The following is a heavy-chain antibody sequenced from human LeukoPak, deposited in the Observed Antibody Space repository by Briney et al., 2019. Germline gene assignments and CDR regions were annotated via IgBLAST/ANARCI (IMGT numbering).Heavy chain of an antibody. Sequence: KPSETLSLTCAVYGGSFSGYYWSWIRQHPGKGLEWIGYIYYSGSTYYNPSLKSRITISVDTSKTQFSLKLSSVTAADTAVYYCAASVAGRPGLFDYWGQGTLVTVSS. V-gene: IGHV4-31*11. CDR2: IYYSGST. J-gene: IGHJ4*02. CDR3: AASVAGRPGLFDY. D-gene: IGHD2-15*01. CDR1: GGSFSGYY.